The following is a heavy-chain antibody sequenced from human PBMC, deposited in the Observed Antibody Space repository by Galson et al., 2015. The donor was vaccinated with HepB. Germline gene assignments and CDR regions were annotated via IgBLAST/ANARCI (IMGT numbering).Heavy chain of an antibody. CDR3: ARPGNWGNYLLRTYSSYYTDV. Sequence: SLRLSCAASEFILSAYAMTWIRQAPGKGLEWVSHISSSGSVTYNADSVKGRFTISRDNAKNSMYLQTNSLRVDDTAVYYCARPGNWGNYLLRTYSSYYTDVWGKGTTVTVSS. CDR2: ISSSGSVT. CDR1: EFILSAYA. J-gene: IGHJ6*03. V-gene: IGHV3-11*01. D-gene: IGHD1-1*01.